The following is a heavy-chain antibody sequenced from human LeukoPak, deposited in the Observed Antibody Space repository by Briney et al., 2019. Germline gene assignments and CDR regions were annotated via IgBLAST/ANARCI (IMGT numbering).Heavy chain of an antibody. CDR2: INPSGGST. Sequence: GASVKVSCKASGYTFTSYYMHWVRQAPGQGLEWMGIINPSGGSTSYAQKFQGRVTMTRDTSTSTVYMELSRLRSDDTAVYYCARDYFPKYSSGWYDGNDYYYYGMDVWGQGTTVTVSS. CDR1: GYTFTSYY. D-gene: IGHD6-19*01. CDR3: ARDYFPKYSSGWYDGNDYYYYGMDV. V-gene: IGHV1-46*01. J-gene: IGHJ6*02.